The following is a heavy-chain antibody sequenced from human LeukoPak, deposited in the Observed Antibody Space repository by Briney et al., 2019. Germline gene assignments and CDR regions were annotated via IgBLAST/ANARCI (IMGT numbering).Heavy chain of an antibody. Sequence: PGGSLRLSCAASGFTFSAYAMHWVRQAPGKGPEWVAVISYDGSNKYYADSVKGRFTISRDNSKNTVYLQMNSLRAEDTAVYYCAREVAAAGTAFDYWGQGTLVTVSS. D-gene: IGHD6-13*01. CDR1: GFTFSAYA. CDR3: AREVAAAGTAFDY. J-gene: IGHJ4*02. CDR2: ISYDGSNK. V-gene: IGHV3-30-3*01.